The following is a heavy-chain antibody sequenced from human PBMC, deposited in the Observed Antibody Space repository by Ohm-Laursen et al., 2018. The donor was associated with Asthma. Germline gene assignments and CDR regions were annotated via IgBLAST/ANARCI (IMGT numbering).Heavy chain of an antibody. D-gene: IGHD3-22*01. V-gene: IGHV1-69*13. CDR3: ARTTNPYYYDSSGYYGWDY. Sequence: SVKVSCKASGYTFSSYDINWVRQATGQGLEWVGGIIPIFGTANYAQKFQGRVTITADESTSTAYMELSSLRSEDTAVYYCARTTNPYYYDSSGYYGWDYWGQGTLVTVSS. CDR1: GYTFSSYD. CDR2: IIPIFGTA. J-gene: IGHJ4*02.